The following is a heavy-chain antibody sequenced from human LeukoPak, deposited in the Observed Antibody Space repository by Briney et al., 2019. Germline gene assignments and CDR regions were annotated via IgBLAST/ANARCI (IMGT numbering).Heavy chain of an antibody. V-gene: IGHV4-61*02. CDR2: IYTSGST. Sequence: PSQTLSLTCTVSGGSISSGSYYWTWIRPPAGKGLEWVGRIYTSGSTNYIPSLKSRVTISLATSKNQFSLKLTSVTAADTAVYYCARGGYSDSSGSRDAFDIWGLGTMVTVSS. D-gene: IGHD3-22*01. CDR1: GGSISSGSYY. J-gene: IGHJ3*02. CDR3: ARGGYSDSSGSRDAFDI.